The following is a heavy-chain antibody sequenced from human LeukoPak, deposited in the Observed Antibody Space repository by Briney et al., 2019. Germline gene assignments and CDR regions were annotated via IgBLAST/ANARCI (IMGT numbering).Heavy chain of an antibody. CDR2: ISGSGGST. CDR3: AKGVGYCSGGSCYGGDYFDY. V-gene: IGHV3-23*01. D-gene: IGHD2-15*01. Sequence: GGSLRLSCAASGFTFSSYAMSWVRQAPGGGLEWVSAISGSGGSTYYADSVKGRFTISRDNSKNTLYLQMNSLRAEDTAVYYCAKGVGYCSGGSCYGGDYFDYWGQGTLVTVSS. J-gene: IGHJ4*02. CDR1: GFTFSSYA.